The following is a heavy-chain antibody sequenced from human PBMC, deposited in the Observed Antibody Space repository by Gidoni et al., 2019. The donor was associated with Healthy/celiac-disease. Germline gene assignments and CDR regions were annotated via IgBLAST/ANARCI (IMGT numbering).Heavy chain of an antibody. CDR2: IISIWGST. CDR3: VSGGGVVPITSGAFDI. D-gene: IGHD3-16*01. Sequence: ELQLVESGRGLVGHVASLALSCSDTGLTFIRYAMHCVRQAPGKGLEYVSAIISIWGSTYYADSVKGRFTISRDNSKNTLYLQMSSLRSEDTAVYYCVSGGGVVPITSGAFDIWGQGTMVTVSS. CDR1: GLTFIRYA. V-gene: IGHV3-64D*08. J-gene: IGHJ3*02.